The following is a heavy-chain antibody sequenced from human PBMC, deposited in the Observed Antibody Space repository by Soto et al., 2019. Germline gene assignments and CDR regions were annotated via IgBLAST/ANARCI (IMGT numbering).Heavy chain of an antibody. V-gene: IGHV3-48*03. CDR1: GFTFSSFE. CDR2: ISSSGKTI. CDR3: ARDPEKYSGSDLGIDY. D-gene: IGHD5-12*01. Sequence: PGGSLRLSCAASGFTFSSFEMNWVRQAPGKGLEWISYISSSGKTISYADSVKGRFTISRDNAKNSLYLQMNSLRAEDTAVYYCARDPEKYSGSDLGIDYWGQGTLVTVSS. J-gene: IGHJ4*02.